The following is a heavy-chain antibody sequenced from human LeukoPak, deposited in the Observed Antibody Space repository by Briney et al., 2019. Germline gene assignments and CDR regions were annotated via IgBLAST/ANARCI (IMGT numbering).Heavy chain of an antibody. V-gene: IGHV1-18*01. J-gene: IGHJ3*02. D-gene: IGHD3-22*01. CDR1: GYTFTSYG. Sequence: AAVKVSCKASGYTFTSYGISWVRQAPGQGLEWMGWISAYNGNTNYAQKLQGRVTMTTDTSTSTAYMELRSLRSDDTAVYYCARDRYYDSSGYDAFDIWAKGQWSPSLQ. CDR3: ARDRYYDSSGYDAFDI. CDR2: ISAYNGNT.